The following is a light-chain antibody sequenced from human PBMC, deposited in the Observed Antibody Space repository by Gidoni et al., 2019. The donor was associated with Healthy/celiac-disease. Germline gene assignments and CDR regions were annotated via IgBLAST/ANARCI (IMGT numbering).Light chain of an antibody. Sequence: DIGMTQSRLSLPVTPGEPASISCRSSQSLLHSNGYNSWDCYLQKPGQSPQLLIYLGSKRASGVPARFSGSGSGTDFTLNISRVEAEDVGVYYCMQDLQTPTFGGGTKVEIK. CDR1: QSLLHSNGYNS. V-gene: IGKV2-28*01. CDR3: MQDLQTPT. J-gene: IGKJ4*01. CDR2: LGS.